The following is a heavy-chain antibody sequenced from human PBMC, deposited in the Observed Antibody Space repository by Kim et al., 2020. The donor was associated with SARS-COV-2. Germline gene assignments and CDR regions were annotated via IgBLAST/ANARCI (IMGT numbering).Heavy chain of an antibody. CDR3: SSWGSGFDY. D-gene: IGHD3-10*01. J-gene: IGHJ4*02. CDR1: GGSISSGGYY. CDR2: IYYSGST. V-gene: IGHV4-31*03. Sequence: SETLSLTCTVSGGSISSGGYYWSWIRQHPGQGLEWIGYIYYSGSTYYNPSIKSRVTISVDTSKNQFSLKLSSVTAADTSVYYLSSWGSGFDYWGQGTLVTVSS.